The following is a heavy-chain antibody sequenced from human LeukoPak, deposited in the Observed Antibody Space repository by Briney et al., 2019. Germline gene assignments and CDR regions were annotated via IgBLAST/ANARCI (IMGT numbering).Heavy chain of an antibody. D-gene: IGHD2-2*03. CDR1: GFTFSSYG. CDR2: IRYDGSNK. V-gene: IGHV3-30*02. Sequence: GGSLRLSCAASGFTFSSYGMHWVRQAPGKGLEWVAFIRYDGSNKYYADSVKGRFTISRDNSKNTLYLQMNSLRAEDTAVYYCARDLGYCSSTSCYYHYYYMDVWGKGTTVTVSS. J-gene: IGHJ6*03. CDR3: ARDLGYCSSTSCYYHYYYMDV.